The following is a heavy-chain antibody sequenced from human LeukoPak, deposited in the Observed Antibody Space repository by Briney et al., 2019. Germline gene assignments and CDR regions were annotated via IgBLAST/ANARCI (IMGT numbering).Heavy chain of an antibody. V-gene: IGHV3-48*03. CDR3: ARYSPNFDY. D-gene: IGHD5-18*01. CDR1: GFTYSSYE. Sequence: GRSLRLSCEASGFTYSSYEMNWVRQAPGKGLEWVSYISSSGSSIYYADSVEGRFTISRDNAENSLYLQMNSLRVEDTAVYYCARYSPNFDYWGQGTLVIVSA. J-gene: IGHJ4*02. CDR2: ISSSGSSI.